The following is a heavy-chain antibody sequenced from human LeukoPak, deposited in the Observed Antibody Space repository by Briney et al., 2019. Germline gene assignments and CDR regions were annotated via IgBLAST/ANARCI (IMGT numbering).Heavy chain of an antibody. CDR2: ISYDGSNK. D-gene: IGHD6-13*01. Sequence: GGSLRLSCVASGFRFSSYTMNWVRQAPGKGLEWVAVISYDGSNKYYADSVKGRFAISRDNSKNTLYLQMNSLRAEDTAVYYCAKPISSSWYGDYFDYWGQGTLVTVSS. V-gene: IGHV3-30*09. J-gene: IGHJ4*02. CDR3: AKPISSSWYGDYFDY. CDR1: GFRFSSYT.